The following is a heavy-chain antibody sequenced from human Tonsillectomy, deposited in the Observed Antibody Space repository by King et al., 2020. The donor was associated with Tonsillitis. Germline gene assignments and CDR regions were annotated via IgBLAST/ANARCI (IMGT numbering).Heavy chain of an antibody. CDR2: ISYEGSNK. J-gene: IGHJ6*02. V-gene: IGHV3-30-3*01. D-gene: IGHD3-16*01. Sequence: VQLVESGGGVVQPGRSLRLSCAASGFTFSSYAMHWVRQAPGKGLEWVAVISYEGSNKYHADSVKGRFTISRDNSKNTVYLQMNSLRAEDTAVYYCAREEWGNYFHGMDVWGQGTTVSVSS. CDR3: AREEWGNYFHGMDV. CDR1: GFTFSSYA.